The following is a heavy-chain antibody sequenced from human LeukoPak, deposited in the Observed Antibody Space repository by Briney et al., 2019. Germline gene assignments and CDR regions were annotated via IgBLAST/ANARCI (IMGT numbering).Heavy chain of an antibody. V-gene: IGHV3-23*01. Sequence: GGSLRLSCAASGFTFSSYAMSWVRRAPGKGLEWVSAISGSGGSTYYADSVKGRFTISRDNSKNTLYLQMNSLRAEDTAVYYCAKPDSSGYYYVDDYWGQGTLVTVSS. J-gene: IGHJ4*02. D-gene: IGHD3-22*01. CDR2: ISGSGGST. CDR3: AKPDSSGYYYVDDY. CDR1: GFTFSSYA.